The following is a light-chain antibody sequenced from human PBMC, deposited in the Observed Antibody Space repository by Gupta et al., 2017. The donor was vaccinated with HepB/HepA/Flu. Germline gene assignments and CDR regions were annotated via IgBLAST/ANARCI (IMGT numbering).Light chain of an antibody. CDR2: DVS. V-gene: IGLV2-14*01. Sequence: SALTQPASVSGSPGQSITISCTGTSNDVGGYKYVSWYQQHPGKAPKLMIYDVSKRPSGVANRFSGSKSGNTASLTISGLQAEEEADYYCSSYTSSSTYVFGTGTKVTVL. J-gene: IGLJ1*01. CDR1: SNDVGGYKY. CDR3: SSYTSSSTYV.